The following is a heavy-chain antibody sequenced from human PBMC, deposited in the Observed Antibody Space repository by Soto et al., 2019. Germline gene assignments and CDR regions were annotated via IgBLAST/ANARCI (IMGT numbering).Heavy chain of an antibody. CDR3: AKEGLVVVPAAIPTYYYYYMDV. V-gene: IGHV3-30*18. CDR2: ISYDGSNK. Sequence: GGSLRLSCAASGFTFSSYGMHWVRQAPGKGLEWVAVISYDGSNKYYADSVKGRFTISRDNSKNTLYLQMNSLRAEDTAVYYCAKEGLVVVPAAIPTYYYYYMDVWGKGTTVTVSS. J-gene: IGHJ6*03. D-gene: IGHD2-2*01. CDR1: GFTFSSYG.